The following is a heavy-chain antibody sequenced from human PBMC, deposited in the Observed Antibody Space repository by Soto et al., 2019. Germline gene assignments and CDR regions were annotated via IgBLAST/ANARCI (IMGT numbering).Heavy chain of an antibody. D-gene: IGHD1-26*01. CDR3: AKDTAYRKVGATG. V-gene: IGHV3-23*01. CDR2: ISGSGGST. Sequence: EVQLLESGGGLVQPGGSLRLSCAASGFTFSSYAMSWVRQAPGKGLGWVSAISGSGGSTYYADSVKGRFTISRDNSKNTLYLQMNSLRAEDTAVYYCAKDTAYRKVGATGWGQGTLVTVSS. J-gene: IGHJ4*02. CDR1: GFTFSSYA.